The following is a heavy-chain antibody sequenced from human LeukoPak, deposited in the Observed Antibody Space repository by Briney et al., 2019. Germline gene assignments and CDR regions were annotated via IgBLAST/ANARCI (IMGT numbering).Heavy chain of an antibody. CDR3: PRVRYGSGSYYFDY. D-gene: IGHD3-10*01. CDR2: INPNSGGT. Sequence: ASVKVSCKASGYTFTGYYMHWVRQAPGQGLEWMGRINPNSGGTNYAQKFQGRVTMTRDTSISTAYMELSRLRSDDTAVYYCPRVRYGSGSYYFDYWGQGTLVTVSS. V-gene: IGHV1-2*06. J-gene: IGHJ4*02. CDR1: GYTFTGYY.